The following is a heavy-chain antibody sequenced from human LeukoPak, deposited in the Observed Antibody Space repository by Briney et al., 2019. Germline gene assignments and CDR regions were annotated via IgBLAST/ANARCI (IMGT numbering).Heavy chain of an antibody. Sequence: SVKVSCKASGGTFSSYAISWVRQAPGQGLEWMGGIIPTFGTANYAQKFQGRVTITADESTSTAYMELSSLRSEDTAVYYCARDIGDGIHRYSSGWHPGGNYFDYWGQGTLVTASS. J-gene: IGHJ4*02. CDR1: GGTFSSYA. CDR2: IIPTFGTA. V-gene: IGHV1-69*01. D-gene: IGHD6-19*01. CDR3: ARDIGDGIHRYSSGWHPGGNYFDY.